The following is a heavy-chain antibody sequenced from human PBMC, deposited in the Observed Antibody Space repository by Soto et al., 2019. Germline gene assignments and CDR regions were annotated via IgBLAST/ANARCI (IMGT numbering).Heavy chain of an antibody. CDR2: ISSTTNYI. CDR3: ARESEDLTSNFDY. CDR1: GFTFARYS. Sequence: PGGSLRLSCAASGFTFARYSMNWVRQAPGKGLEWVSSISSTTNYIYYGDSMKGRFTISRDNAKNSLYLEMNSLRAEDTAVYYCARESEDLTSNFDYWGQGTLVTVSS. V-gene: IGHV3-21*06. J-gene: IGHJ4*02.